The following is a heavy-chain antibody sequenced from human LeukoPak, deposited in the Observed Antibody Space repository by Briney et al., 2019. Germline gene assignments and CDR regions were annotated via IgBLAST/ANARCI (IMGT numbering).Heavy chain of an antibody. D-gene: IGHD3-16*02. J-gene: IGHJ4*02. V-gene: IGHV4-34*01. CDR3: ARTLWGSYRPLDY. Sequence: PSETLSLTCAVYGGSFSGYYWSWIRQPPGKGLEWIGEINHSGSTNYDPSLKSRVTISVDTSKNQFSLKLSSVTAADTAVYYCARTLWGSYRPLDYWGQGTLVTVS. CDR1: GGSFSGYY. CDR2: INHSGST.